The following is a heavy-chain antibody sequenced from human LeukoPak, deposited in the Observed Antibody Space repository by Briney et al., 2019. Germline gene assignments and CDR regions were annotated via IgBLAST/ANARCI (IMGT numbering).Heavy chain of an antibody. CDR3: AREDQSNTRSYFDY. V-gene: IGHV1-46*01. D-gene: IGHD1/OR15-1a*01. Sequence: GASVKVSCKASGYTFTDYYIHWVRQAPGQGLEWMGLINPSGGGTKYTQKFQGRVTMTRDTSTSTFYMEVSSLRSEDTAVYYCAREDQSNTRSYFDYWGQGTLVTVSS. J-gene: IGHJ4*02. CDR1: GYTFTDYY. CDR2: INPSGGGT.